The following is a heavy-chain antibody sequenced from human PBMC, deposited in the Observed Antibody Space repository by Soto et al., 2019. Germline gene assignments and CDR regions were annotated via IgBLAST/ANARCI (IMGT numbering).Heavy chain of an antibody. CDR1: GYTLTSYC. Sequence: SVKVSCKASGYTLTSYCSSLVRHTPGQGLEWMGGIIPIFGTTNYAQKLQGRVTITADESTSTAYMELRRLRSEDTAVYYCARVFPGAAFDIWGQGTMVTVSS. CDR3: ARVFPGAAFDI. CDR2: IIPIFGTT. V-gene: IGHV1-69*01. J-gene: IGHJ3*02.